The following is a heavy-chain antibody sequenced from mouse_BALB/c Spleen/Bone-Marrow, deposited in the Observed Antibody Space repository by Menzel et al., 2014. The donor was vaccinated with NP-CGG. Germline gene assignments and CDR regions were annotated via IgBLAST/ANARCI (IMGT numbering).Heavy chain of an antibody. Sequence: VQLKESGGGLVKPGGSLKLSCSASGFTFXSSIMSWVRQTPEKRLEWVATISTGGTYTYYPDSVKGRFTISRDNAKNTLYLQMSSLKSEDTAMYYCSRGYGNCFDYWGQGTTLTVSS. V-gene: IGHV5-6-4*01. CDR1: GFTFXSSI. D-gene: IGHD2-10*02. J-gene: IGHJ2*01. CDR2: ISTGGTYT. CDR3: SRGYGNCFDY.